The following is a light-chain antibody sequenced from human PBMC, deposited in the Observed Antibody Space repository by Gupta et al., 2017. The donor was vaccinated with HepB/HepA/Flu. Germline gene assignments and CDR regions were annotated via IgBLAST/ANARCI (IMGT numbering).Light chain of an antibody. CDR1: NSNIGAGYD. J-gene: IGLJ2*01. Sequence: QSVLPQPPSVSAAPRHRVTISCTGNNSNIGAGYDVHWYQQLPGTPPKLVIHSNSNRPSGVPDRFSGSKSGTSASLAITGLQAEDEADFYCQSYDSSLSDVVFGGGTKLTVL. CDR2: SNS. V-gene: IGLV1-40*01. CDR3: QSYDSSLSDVV.